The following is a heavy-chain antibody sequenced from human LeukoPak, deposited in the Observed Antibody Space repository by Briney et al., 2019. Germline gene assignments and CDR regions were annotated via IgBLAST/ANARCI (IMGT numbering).Heavy chain of an antibody. D-gene: IGHD3-10*01. CDR1: GYTFTSYG. CDR2: ISAYNGNT. Sequence: ASVKVSCKASGYTFTSYGISWVRQAPGQGLEWMGWISAYNGNTNYAQKLQGRVTMTTGTSTSTAYMELRSLRSDDTAVYYCARDRIGLWFDPHETDYWGQGTLVTVSS. V-gene: IGHV1-18*01. J-gene: IGHJ4*02. CDR3: ARDRIGLWFDPHETDY.